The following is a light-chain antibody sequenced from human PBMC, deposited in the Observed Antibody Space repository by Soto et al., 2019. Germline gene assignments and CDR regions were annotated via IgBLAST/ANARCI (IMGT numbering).Light chain of an antibody. V-gene: IGKV1-9*01. CDR1: QAISSH. Sequence: IQLTQSPSSLSASVGDRVTITCRASQAISSHLAWYQQIPGKAPKLLVYVASTLQSGVPSRFSGSGSGTDFSLSINSLQPEDFATYYCQQLNSYRLTFGGGTKVDIK. CDR2: VAS. CDR3: QQLNSYRLT. J-gene: IGKJ4*01.